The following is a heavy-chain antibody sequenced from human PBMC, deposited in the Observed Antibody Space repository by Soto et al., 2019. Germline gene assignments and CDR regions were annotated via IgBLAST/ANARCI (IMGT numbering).Heavy chain of an antibody. CDR3: TRDAQQLANYGMDV. J-gene: IGHJ6*02. CDR2: LWAGGNYA. CDR1: GFNFNYHG. Sequence: QVRLVESGGTVVQPGRSLRLSCATSGFNFNYHGMHWVRQAPGKGLEWVAHLWAGGNYAYYAYSVKGRFTISSDQSTNTLYLQMTSLGPEDTAVYYCTRDAQQLANYGMDVWGQGTTVTVSS. D-gene: IGHD6-13*01. V-gene: IGHV3-33*01.